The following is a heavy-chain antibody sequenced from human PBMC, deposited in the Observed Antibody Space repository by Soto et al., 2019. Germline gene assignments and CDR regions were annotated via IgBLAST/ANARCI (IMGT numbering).Heavy chain of an antibody. J-gene: IGHJ6*03. D-gene: IGHD2-2*02. Sequence: EVQLVESGGGLVQPGGSLRLSCAASGFTVSSNYMSWVRQAPGKGLEWVSVIYSGGSTYYADSVKGRFTISRDNSKNTLYFQMNSLRAEDTAVYYCARSDIVVVPAAILGYYYMDVWGKGTTVTVSS. CDR3: ARSDIVVVPAAILGYYYMDV. V-gene: IGHV3-66*01. CDR2: IYSGGST. CDR1: GFTVSSNY.